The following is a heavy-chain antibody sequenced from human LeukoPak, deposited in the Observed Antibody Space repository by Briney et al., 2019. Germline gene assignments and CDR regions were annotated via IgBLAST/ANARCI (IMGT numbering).Heavy chain of an antibody. CDR1: GGSISSGGYY. CDR3: ARAVYDSSGYPFDY. Sequence: SETLSLACTVSGGSISSGGYYWSWIRQHPGEGLEWIGYIYYSGSTYYNPSLKSRLTISVDTSKNQFSLKLSSVTAADTDVYYCARAVYDSSGYPFDYWGEGTLVTVSS. V-gene: IGHV4-31*03. J-gene: IGHJ4*02. D-gene: IGHD3-22*01. CDR2: IYYSGST.